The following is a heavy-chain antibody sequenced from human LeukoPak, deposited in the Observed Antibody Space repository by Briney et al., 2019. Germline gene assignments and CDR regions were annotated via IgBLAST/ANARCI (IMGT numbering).Heavy chain of an antibody. CDR2: INTDGSDT. J-gene: IGHJ4*02. CDR1: GSTFSNYW. Sequence: GGSLRLSCVVSGSTFSNYWMHWVRQAPGKGLVWVSRINTDGSDTSYVDSVWGRFTVSRDDAKNTLYLQMNSLRSEGTAVYYCARRGEDGFGYRYWGQGTLVTVSS. CDR3: ARRGEDGFGYRY. V-gene: IGHV3-74*01. D-gene: IGHD5-12*01.